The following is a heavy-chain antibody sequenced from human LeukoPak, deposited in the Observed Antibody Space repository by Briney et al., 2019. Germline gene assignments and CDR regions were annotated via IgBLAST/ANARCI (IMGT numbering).Heavy chain of an antibody. CDR3: ARDKGGSYYEGWFDP. CDR1: GYTFTGYY. D-gene: IGHD1-26*01. CDR2: INPNSGGT. J-gene: IGHJ5*02. V-gene: IGHV1-2*02. Sequence: ASVKVSCKASGYTFTGYYMHWVRQAPGQGLEWMGWINPNSGGTNYAQKFQGRVTMTRDTSISTAYMELSGLRSDDTAVYYCARDKGGSYYEGWFDPWGQGTLVTVSS.